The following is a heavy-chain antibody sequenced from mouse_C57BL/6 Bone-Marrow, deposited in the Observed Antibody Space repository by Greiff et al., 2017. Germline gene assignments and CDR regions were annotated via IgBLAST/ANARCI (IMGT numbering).Heavy chain of an antibody. D-gene: IGHD2-1*01. CDR2: INPSSGNT. CDR1: GYTFTSYW. Sequence: VKLQESGAELVKPGASVKLSCKASGYTFTSYWMNWVKQRPGQGLEWIGYINPSSGNTKYNQKFKDKATLTADKSSSTAYMQLNSLTYEYSAVYYCARYGNSDYFGYWGQGTTLTVSS. V-gene: IGHV1-7*01. J-gene: IGHJ2*01. CDR3: ARYGNSDYFGY.